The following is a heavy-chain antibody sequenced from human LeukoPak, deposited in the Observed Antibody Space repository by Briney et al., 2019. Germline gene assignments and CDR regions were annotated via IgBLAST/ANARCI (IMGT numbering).Heavy chain of an antibody. CDR3: ARAPLTYDSSGFEAFDI. D-gene: IGHD3-22*01. CDR2: MNPNSGNT. Sequence: ASVKVSCKASGYTFTSYDINWVRQATGQGLEWMGWMNPNSGNTGYAQKFQGRVTITRNTSISTAYMELSSLRSEDTAVYYCARAPLTYDSSGFEAFDIWGQGTMVTVSS. V-gene: IGHV1-8*03. CDR1: GYTFTSYD. J-gene: IGHJ3*02.